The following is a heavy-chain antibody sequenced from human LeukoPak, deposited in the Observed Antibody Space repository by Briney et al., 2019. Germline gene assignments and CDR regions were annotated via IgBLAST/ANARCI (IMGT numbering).Heavy chain of an antibody. CDR3: ARLYYGMDV. CDR1: GGSFSGYY. CDR2: MYYTGNT. Sequence: RPSETLSLTCAVYGGSFSGYYWSWIRQPPGEGLEWIGSMYYTGNTHYSPSLKSRVTISVDTSKNQFSLELNSVTAADTAVYYCARLYYGMDVWGQGTTVTVSS. V-gene: IGHV4-34*01. J-gene: IGHJ6*02.